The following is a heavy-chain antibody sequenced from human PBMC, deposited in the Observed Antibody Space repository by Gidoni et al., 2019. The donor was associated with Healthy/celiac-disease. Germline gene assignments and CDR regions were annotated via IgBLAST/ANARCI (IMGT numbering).Heavy chain of an antibody. CDR3: TTEIPRDPIYYYYGMDV. CDR2: IKSKTDGGTT. V-gene: IGHV3-15*01. CDR1: GFTISNAG. Sequence: EVQLVEYGGGLVKPGGSLRLSCAASGFTISNAGMSWVRQAPGKGLEWVGRIKSKTDGGTTDVAAPVKCRFTISRDDSKNTLYLQMNSLKTEDTAVYYCTTEIPRDPIYYYYGMDVWGQGTTVTVSS. J-gene: IGHJ6*02.